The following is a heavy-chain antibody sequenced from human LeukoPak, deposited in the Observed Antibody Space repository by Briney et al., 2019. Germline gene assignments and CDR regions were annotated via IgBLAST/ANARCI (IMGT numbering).Heavy chain of an antibody. D-gene: IGHD1-1*01. V-gene: IGHV1-8*01. J-gene: IGHJ6*03. CDR2: MNPNSGNT. Sequence: ASVKVSCKASGYTFTSYDINWVRQATGQGLEWMGWMNPNSGNTGYAQKFQGRVTMTRNTSISTAYMELSSLRSEDTAVYYCAREGGNVGPGYYYYMDVWGKGTTVTISS. CDR1: GYTFTSYD. CDR3: AREGGNVGPGYYYYMDV.